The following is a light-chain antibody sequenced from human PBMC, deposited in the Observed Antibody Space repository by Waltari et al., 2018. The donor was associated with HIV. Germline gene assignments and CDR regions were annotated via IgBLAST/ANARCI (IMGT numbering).Light chain of an antibody. CDR2: EVS. J-gene: IGLJ2*01. CDR1: SSDIGAYDF. V-gene: IGLV2-14*01. CDR3: SSFTTSNSLL. Sequence: QSALTQPASVSGSPGQSITVSCTGTSSDIGAYDFVSWYQQTPGTAPKLVIYEVSNLPSGISYRFSGAKSGNTASLTISGLQTEDEADYYCSSFTTSNSLLFGGGTKVTVL.